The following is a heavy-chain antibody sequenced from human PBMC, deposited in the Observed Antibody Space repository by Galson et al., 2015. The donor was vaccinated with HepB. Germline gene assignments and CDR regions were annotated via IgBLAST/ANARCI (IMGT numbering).Heavy chain of an antibody. CDR1: GYTFTSYY. Sequence: SVKVSCKASGYTFTSYYMHWVRQAPGQGLEWMGIINPSGGSTSYAQKLQGRVTMTRDTSTSTVYMELSSLRSEDTAVYYCARDSRAGYCSGGSCYSPSDYWGQGTLVTVSS. CDR3: ARDSRAGYCSGGSCYSPSDY. CDR2: INPSGGST. V-gene: IGHV1-46*04. D-gene: IGHD2-15*01. J-gene: IGHJ4*02.